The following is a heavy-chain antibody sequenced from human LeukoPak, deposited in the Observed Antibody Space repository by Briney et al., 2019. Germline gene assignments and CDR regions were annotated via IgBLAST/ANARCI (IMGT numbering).Heavy chain of an antibody. Sequence: PGGSLRLSCAASGFTFSSYSMNWVRQAPGKGLEWVSAISGSGGSTYYADSVKGRFTISRDNSKNTLYLQMNSLRAEDTAVYYCAKGDGLVGATTFDYWGQGTLVTVSS. CDR2: ISGSGGST. CDR3: AKGDGLVGATTFDY. D-gene: IGHD1-26*01. V-gene: IGHV3-23*01. J-gene: IGHJ4*02. CDR1: GFTFSSYS.